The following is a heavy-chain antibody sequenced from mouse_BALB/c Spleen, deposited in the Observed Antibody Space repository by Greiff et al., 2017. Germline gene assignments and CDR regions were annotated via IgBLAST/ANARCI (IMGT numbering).Heavy chain of an antibody. CDR2: ISYSGST. V-gene: IGHV3-8*02. J-gene: IGHJ3*01. Sequence: EVQVVESGPSLVKPSQTLSLTCSVTGDSITSGYWNWIRKFPGNKLEYMGYISYSGSTYYNPSLKSRISITRDTSKNQYYLQLNSVTTEDTATYYCARGYYYGSSGAWFAYWGQGTLVTVSA. D-gene: IGHD1-1*01. CDR1: GDSITSGY. CDR3: ARGYYYGSSGAWFAY.